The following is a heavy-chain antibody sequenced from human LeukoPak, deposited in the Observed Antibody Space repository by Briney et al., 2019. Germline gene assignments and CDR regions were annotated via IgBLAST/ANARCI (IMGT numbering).Heavy chain of an antibody. J-gene: IGHJ5*02. D-gene: IGHD4-17*01. CDR2: ISSSSSI. V-gene: IGHV3-48*01. Sequence: HSGGSLRLSCAASGFTFSSYSMNWVRQAPGKGLEWVSYISSSSSIHYAGSVKGRFTISRDNAKSSLYLQMNSLRAEDTAVYYCARDVYGDYVRGNWFDPWGQGTLVTVSS. CDR1: GFTFSSYS. CDR3: ARDVYGDYVRGNWFDP.